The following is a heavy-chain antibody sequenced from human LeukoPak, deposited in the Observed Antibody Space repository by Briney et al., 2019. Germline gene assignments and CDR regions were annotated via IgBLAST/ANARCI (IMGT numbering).Heavy chain of an antibody. J-gene: IGHJ4*02. CDR1: GGSISSGGYY. CDR3: ARAPTGGQFDY. V-gene: IGHV4-31*03. D-gene: IGHD7-27*01. Sequence: PSETLSLTCTVSGGSISSGGYYWNWIRQYPGKGLEWIGYIYFSGSTYYNPSLKSRVTISRDASKDQFSLELSSVTAADTAVYYCARAPTGGQFDYWGQGTLVTVSS. CDR2: IYFSGST.